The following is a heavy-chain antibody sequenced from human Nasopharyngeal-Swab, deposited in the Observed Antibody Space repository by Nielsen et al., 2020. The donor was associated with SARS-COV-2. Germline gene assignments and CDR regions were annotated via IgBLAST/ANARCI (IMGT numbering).Heavy chain of an antibody. D-gene: IGHD3-3*01. CDR3: ANLIFGDAFDI. J-gene: IGHJ3*02. CDR1: GFTFSSYW. CDR2: IKSKTDGGTT. Sequence: GGSLRLSCAASGFTFSSYWMSWVRQAPGKGLEWVGRIKSKTDGGTTDYAAPVKGRFTISRDDSKNTLYLQMNSLRAEDTAVYYCANLIFGDAFDIWGQGTMVTVSS. V-gene: IGHV3-15*01.